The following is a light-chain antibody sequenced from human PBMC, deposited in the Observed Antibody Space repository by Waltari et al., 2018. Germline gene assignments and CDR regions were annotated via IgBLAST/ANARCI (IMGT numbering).Light chain of an antibody. CDR3: QQAYDFPLT. CDR1: QTVRDW. CDR2: AAS. Sequence: DIQMTQSPSSVSASVGDRVTITCRASQTVRDWLAWYQQKPGKAPKLLLYAASTLASGVPSRFAGSGSETFFSLSISSLQPEDSATYVCQQAYDFPLTFGGGTKVE. V-gene: IGKV1-12*01. J-gene: IGKJ4*01.